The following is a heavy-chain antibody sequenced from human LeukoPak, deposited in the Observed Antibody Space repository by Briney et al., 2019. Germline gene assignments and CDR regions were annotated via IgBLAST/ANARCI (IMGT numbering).Heavy chain of an antibody. V-gene: IGHV4-4*07. Sequence: SETLSLTCTVSGGSISSYYWSWIRQPAGKGLEWIGRIYTSRSTNYNPSLKSRVTMSVDTSKNQFSLKLSSVTAADTAVYYCARESGTTFYYYYMDVWGKGTTVTVSS. CDR1: GGSISSYY. J-gene: IGHJ6*03. D-gene: IGHD1-1*01. CDR2: IYTSRST. CDR3: ARESGTTFYYYYMDV.